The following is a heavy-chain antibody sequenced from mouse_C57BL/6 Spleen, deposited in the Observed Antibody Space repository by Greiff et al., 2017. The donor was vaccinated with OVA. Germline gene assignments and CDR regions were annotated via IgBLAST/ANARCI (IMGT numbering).Heavy chain of an antibody. J-gene: IGHJ4*01. D-gene: IGHD1-1*01. CDR3: ASYYYGSSYYYAMDY. Sequence: SGPELVKPGASVKISCKASGYSFTDYNMNWVKQSNGKSLEWIGVINPNYGTTSYNQKFKGKATLTVDQSSSTAYMQLNSLTSEDSAVYYCASYYYGSSYYYAMDYWGQGTSVTVSS. V-gene: IGHV1-39*01. CDR2: INPNYGTT. CDR1: GYSFTDYN.